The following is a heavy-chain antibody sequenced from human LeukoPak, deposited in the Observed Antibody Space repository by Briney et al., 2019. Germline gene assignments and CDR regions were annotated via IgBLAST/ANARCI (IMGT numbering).Heavy chain of an antibody. CDR3: ATAYSSGWLDY. Sequence: GGSLRLSCEASGITLSSHGMHWVRQAPGKGLEWMAFIPFDGSRQYYADSVKGRFIISRDNAKNSLYLQMNSLRAEDTAVYYCATAYSSGWLDYWGQGTLVTVSS. V-gene: IGHV3-30*02. CDR1: GITLSSHG. CDR2: IPFDGSRQ. D-gene: IGHD6-19*01. J-gene: IGHJ4*02.